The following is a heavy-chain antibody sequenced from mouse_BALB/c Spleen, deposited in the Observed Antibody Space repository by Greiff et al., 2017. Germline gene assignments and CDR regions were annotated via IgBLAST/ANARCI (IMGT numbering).Heavy chain of an antibody. J-gene: IGHJ4*01. Sequence: QVQLQQSGAELVKPGASVKLSCKASGYTFTSYWMHWVKQRPGQGLEWIGEINPSNGRTNYNEKFKSKATLTVDKSSSTAYMQLSSLTSEDSAVYYCARVFDGYYTYAMDYWGQGTSVTVSS. D-gene: IGHD2-3*01. CDR2: INPSNGRT. CDR3: ARVFDGYYTYAMDY. CDR1: GYTFTSYW. V-gene: IGHV1S81*02.